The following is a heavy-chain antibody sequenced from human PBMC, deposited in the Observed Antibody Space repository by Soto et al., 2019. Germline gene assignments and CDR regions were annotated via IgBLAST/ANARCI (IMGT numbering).Heavy chain of an antibody. CDR3: ARGSKDSYPGSRIFDF. V-gene: IGHV1-18*01. D-gene: IGHD2-15*01. CDR2: ISGNDGKT. J-gene: IGHJ4*02. Sequence: ASVKVSCKASGYRFTNHGISWVRQAPGQGLEWMGWISGNDGKTKYARKFQGRVTMTTDTSTSTAYMEMNSLRHDDTAVYYCARGSKDSYPGSRIFDFWGRGTLVTVSS. CDR1: GYRFTNHG.